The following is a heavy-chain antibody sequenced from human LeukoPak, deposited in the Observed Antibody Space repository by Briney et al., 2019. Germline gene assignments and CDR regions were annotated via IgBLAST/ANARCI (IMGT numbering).Heavy chain of an antibody. D-gene: IGHD6-13*01. Sequence: SETLSLTCAVYGGSFSGYYWSWIRQPPGKGLDGIGGINHSGSNNYNPSLKSRVTISVDTSKNQFSLKLSSVTAADTAVYYCARETLVLAYYYYGMDVWGQGTTVTVSS. CDR2: INHSGSN. J-gene: IGHJ6*02. CDR1: GGSFSGYY. CDR3: ARETLVLAYYYYGMDV. V-gene: IGHV4-34*01.